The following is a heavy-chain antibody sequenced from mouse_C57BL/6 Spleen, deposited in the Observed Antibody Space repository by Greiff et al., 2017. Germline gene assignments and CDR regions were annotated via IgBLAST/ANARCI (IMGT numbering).Heavy chain of an antibody. CDR1: GFTFNTYA. J-gene: IGHJ4*01. V-gene: IGHV10-3*01. CDR2: IRIKGSNYAT. CDR3: EEETGTTMDY. D-gene: IGHD4-1*01. Sequence: EVQLVESGGGLVQPKGSLKLSCAASGFTFNTYAMHWVRQAPGKGLEWVARIRIKGSNYATYYPDSVKDRFTISRDDSPSMLFLQMNYQNTADSARYNWEEETGTTMDYWGQGTSVTVSS.